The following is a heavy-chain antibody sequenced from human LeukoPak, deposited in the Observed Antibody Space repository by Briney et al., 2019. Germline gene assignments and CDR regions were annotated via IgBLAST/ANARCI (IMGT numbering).Heavy chain of an antibody. D-gene: IGHD3/OR15-3a*01. Sequence: GGSLRLSCAASGFTFSSYEMNWVRQAPGKGLEWVSYISSSSSTIYYADSVKGRFTISRDNAKNSLYLQMNSLRAEDTAVYYCARQTGSGLFILPGGQGTLVTVSS. CDR1: GFTFSSYE. CDR2: ISSSSSTI. V-gene: IGHV3-48*01. J-gene: IGHJ4*02. CDR3: ARQTGSGLFILP.